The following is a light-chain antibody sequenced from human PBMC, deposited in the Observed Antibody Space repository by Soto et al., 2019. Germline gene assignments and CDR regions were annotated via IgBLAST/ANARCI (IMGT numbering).Light chain of an antibody. CDR1: QSVSSN. Sequence: EIVMTQSPATLSVSPGERATLSCRASQSVSSNLVWYQQKPGQVPRLLIYGASTRATGFPARFSGSGFGTEFTLTISSLQSEDFAVYYCQQYNDWPLTFGGGTKVEIK. CDR3: QQYNDWPLT. J-gene: IGKJ4*01. V-gene: IGKV3-15*01. CDR2: GAS.